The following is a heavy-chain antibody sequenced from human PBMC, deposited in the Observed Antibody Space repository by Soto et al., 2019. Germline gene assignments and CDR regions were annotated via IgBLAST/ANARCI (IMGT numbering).Heavy chain of an antibody. Sequence: GGSLRLSCAASGFTFSNYAMNWVRQAPGKGLEWVSGVSGSGDSTYYADSVKGRFTISRDNSKNTLYLQMNSLRAEDTAIYFCAKGSRPAVAGTFDYWGQGTLVTVSS. D-gene: IGHD6-19*01. CDR3: AKGSRPAVAGTFDY. J-gene: IGHJ4*02. CDR1: GFTFSNYA. CDR2: VSGSGDST. V-gene: IGHV3-23*01.